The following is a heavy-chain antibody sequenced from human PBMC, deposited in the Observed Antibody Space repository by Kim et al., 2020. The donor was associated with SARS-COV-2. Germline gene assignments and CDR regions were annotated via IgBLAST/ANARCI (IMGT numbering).Heavy chain of an antibody. J-gene: IGHJ6*02. V-gene: IGHV1-24*01. Sequence: ASVKFSCKVSGYTLTELSMHWVRQAPGKGLEWMGGFDPEDGETIYAQKFQGRVTMTEDTSTDTAYMELSSLRSEDTAVYYCATGPSVYCSGGSCYSSSAYYYYYGMDVWGQGTTVTVSS. CDR3: ATGPSVYCSGGSCYSSSAYYYYYGMDV. CDR1: GYTLTELS. CDR2: FDPEDGET. D-gene: IGHD2-15*01.